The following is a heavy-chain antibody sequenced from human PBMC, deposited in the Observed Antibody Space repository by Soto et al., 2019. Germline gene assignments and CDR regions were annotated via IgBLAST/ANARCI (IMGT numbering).Heavy chain of an antibody. D-gene: IGHD6-19*01. CDR2: ISSSGSTI. CDR1: GFTFSDYY. V-gene: IGHV3-11*01. Sequence: GGSLRLSCAASGFTFSDYYMSWIRQAPGKGLEWVSYISSSGSTIYYADSVEGRFTISRDNAKNSLYLQMNSLRAEDTAVYYCARDKANGYSSGWYGENWFDPWGQGTLVTVSS. J-gene: IGHJ5*02. CDR3: ARDKANGYSSGWYGENWFDP.